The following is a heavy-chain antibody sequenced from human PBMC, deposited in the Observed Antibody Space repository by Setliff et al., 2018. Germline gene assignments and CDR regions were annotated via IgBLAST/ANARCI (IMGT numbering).Heavy chain of an antibody. CDR1: GGTFSSYG. D-gene: IGHD3-16*01. J-gene: IGHJ4*02. Sequence: SVKVSCKASGGTFSSYGISWVRQAPGQGLEWMGGTIPVFGTTDYAHKFQGRVTIMTDESTSKAYMELSSLTSEDTAVYYCARSRGPRVVLASDFDFWSQGPRVTVSS. V-gene: IGHV1-69*05. CDR3: ARSRGPRVVLASDFDF. CDR2: TIPVFGTT.